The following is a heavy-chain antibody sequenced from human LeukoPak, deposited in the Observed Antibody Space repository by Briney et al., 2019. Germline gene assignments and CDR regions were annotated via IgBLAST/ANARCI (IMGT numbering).Heavy chain of an antibody. Sequence: SVKVSCKASGGSFNSYVITWVRQAPGQGLEWMGRIIPILNVANFAQKFQGRVTITADKSTNTAHMELSSLRAEDTAVYFCARDVHCVGTNCYPFDYWGQGALVTVSS. V-gene: IGHV1-69*04. D-gene: IGHD2-2*01. CDR3: ARDVHCVGTNCYPFDY. J-gene: IGHJ4*02. CDR1: GGSFNSYV. CDR2: IIPILNVA.